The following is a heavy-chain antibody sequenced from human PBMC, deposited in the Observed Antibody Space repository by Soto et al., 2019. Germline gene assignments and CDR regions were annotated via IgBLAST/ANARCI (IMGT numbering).Heavy chain of an antibody. D-gene: IGHD2-21*02. V-gene: IGHV4-59*01. CDR2: IYYSGST. CDR1: GCSISSYY. Sequence: PSETLSLPCPVSGCSISSYYWSWIRQPPGKGLEWIGYIYYSGSTNYNPSLKSRVTISVDTSKNQFSLKLSSVTAADTAVYYCARELAYCGGDCYSDAFDIWGQGTMVTVSS. J-gene: IGHJ3*02. CDR3: ARELAYCGGDCYSDAFDI.